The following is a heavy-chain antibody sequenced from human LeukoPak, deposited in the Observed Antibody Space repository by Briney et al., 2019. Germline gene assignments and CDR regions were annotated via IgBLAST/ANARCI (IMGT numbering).Heavy chain of an antibody. CDR1: GFTFSSYA. J-gene: IGHJ4*02. CDR2: ISYDGSNK. V-gene: IGHV3-30-3*01. CDR3: AKGFFGMDTAMGPVDY. D-gene: IGHD5-18*01. Sequence: PGGSLRLSCAASGFTFSSYAMHWVRQAPGKGLEWVAVISYDGSNKYYADSVKGRFTISRDNSKNTLYLQMNSLRAEDTAVYYCAKGFFGMDTAMGPVDYWGQGTLVTVSS.